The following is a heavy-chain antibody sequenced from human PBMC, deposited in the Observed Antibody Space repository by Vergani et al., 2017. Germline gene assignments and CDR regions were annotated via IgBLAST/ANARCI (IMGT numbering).Heavy chain of an antibody. CDR1: GFTFSSYS. D-gene: IGHD3-22*01. CDR2: ISSRSTYT. CDR3: ARGYKYDNCGYYYYHPDY. V-gene: IGHV3-21*01. Sequence: EVQLVESGGGLVKPGGSLRLSCAASGFTFSSYSMNWVRQAPGKGLEWVSSISSRSTYTYYADTVKGRFTIARDNAKSSLYLQMNSLRADDTAVYYCARGYKYDNCGYYYYHPDYWGQGTLVTVSS. J-gene: IGHJ4*02.